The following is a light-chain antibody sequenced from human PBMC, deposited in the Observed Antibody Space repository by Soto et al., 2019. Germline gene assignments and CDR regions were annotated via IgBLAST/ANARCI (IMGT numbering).Light chain of an antibody. CDR3: CSYAGNSSFV. Sequence: QSALTQPASVSGSPGQSITISCTGTSSDVGSYNLVSWYQQHPGTAPKLMIYEGSKWPSGVSNRFSGSKSGNTASLTISGLQAEDEADYCCCSYAGNSSFVFGTGIKVTAL. CDR1: SSDVGSYNL. V-gene: IGLV2-23*01. CDR2: EGS. J-gene: IGLJ1*01.